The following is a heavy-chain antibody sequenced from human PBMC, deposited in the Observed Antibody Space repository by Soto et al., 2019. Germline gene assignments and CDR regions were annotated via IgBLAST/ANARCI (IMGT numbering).Heavy chain of an antibody. J-gene: IGHJ5*02. CDR1: GGTFSSYS. CDR2: IIPIFGTA. D-gene: IGHD2-15*01. V-gene: IGHV1-69*13. CDR3: ARESSGGTSNWFDP. Sequence: SVKVSCKASGGTFSSYSISWVRHAPGQGLEWMGGIIPIFGTANYAQKFQGRVTITADESTSTAYMELSSLRSEDTAVYYCARESSGGTSNWFDPWGQGTLVTVSS.